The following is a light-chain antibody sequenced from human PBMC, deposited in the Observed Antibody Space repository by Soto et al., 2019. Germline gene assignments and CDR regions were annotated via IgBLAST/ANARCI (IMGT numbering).Light chain of an antibody. CDR1: SSDVGGYNY. V-gene: IGLV2-14*01. CDR3: SSYTSSSTRV. Sequence: QSALTQPASVSGSPGQSITISCTGTSSDVGGYNYVSRYQQHPGKAPKLIIYEVSNRPSGVSNRFSGSKSGNTASLTISGLQAEDEADYYCSSYTSSSTRVFGGGTKVTVL. J-gene: IGLJ2*01. CDR2: EVS.